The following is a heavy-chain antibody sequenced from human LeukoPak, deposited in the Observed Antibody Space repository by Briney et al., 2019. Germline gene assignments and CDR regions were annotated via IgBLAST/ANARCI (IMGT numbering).Heavy chain of an antibody. V-gene: IGHV4-34*01. J-gene: IGHJ3*02. CDR2: IYHSGST. CDR3: ARKGWLSLFAFDI. CDR1: GGSFSDYY. Sequence: SETLSLTCAVFGGSFSDYYWSWTRNPPGQGRSGIGEIYHSGSTNYNPSLKSRVTISVDTSKNQFSLKLSSVTAADTAVYYCARKGWLSLFAFDIWGQGTMVTVSS. D-gene: IGHD3-22*01.